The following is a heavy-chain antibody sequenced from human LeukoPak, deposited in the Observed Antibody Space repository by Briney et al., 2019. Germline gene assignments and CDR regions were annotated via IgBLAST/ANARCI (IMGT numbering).Heavy chain of an antibody. CDR3: ARDWGYCSSTSCYAIDY. Sequence: ASVKVSCKASGYTFTGYDMHWVRQAPGQGLEWMGWINPKSGGTNYAQKFQGRVTMTTDTSTSTVYMELRSLRSDDTAVYYCARDWGYCSSTSCYAIDYWGQGTLVTVSS. V-gene: IGHV1-2*02. D-gene: IGHD2-2*01. J-gene: IGHJ4*02. CDR1: GYTFTGYD. CDR2: INPKSGGT.